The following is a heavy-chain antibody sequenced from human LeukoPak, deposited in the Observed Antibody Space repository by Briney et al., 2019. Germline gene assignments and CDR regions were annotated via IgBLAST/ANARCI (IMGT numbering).Heavy chain of an antibody. CDR1: GGSISSSSYY. V-gene: IGHV4-39*01. CDR2: IYYSGST. CDR3: ARGYCSSTSCRGFFDY. Sequence: PSETLSLTCTVSGGSISSSSYYWSWIRQPPGKGLEWIGSIYYSGSTYYNPSLKSRVTISVDTSKNQFSLKLSSVTAADTAVYYCARGYCSSTSCRGFFDYWGQGTLVTVSS. D-gene: IGHD2-2*01. J-gene: IGHJ4*02.